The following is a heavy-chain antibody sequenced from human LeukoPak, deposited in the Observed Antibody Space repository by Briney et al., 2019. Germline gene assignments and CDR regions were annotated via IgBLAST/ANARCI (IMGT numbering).Heavy chain of an antibody. J-gene: IGHJ5*02. CDR1: GYTFTGYY. Sequence: ASVKVSCMASGYTFTGYYMHWVRQTPGQGLEWMGWINPNSGGTNYAQKFQGTVTMTRDTSISTAYMELRRLRSDDTAVYYCARVFIQLGYCSSTSCPNNWFDPWGQGTLVTVSS. V-gene: IGHV1-2*02. CDR3: ARVFIQLGYCSSTSCPNNWFDP. D-gene: IGHD2-2*01. CDR2: INPNSGGT.